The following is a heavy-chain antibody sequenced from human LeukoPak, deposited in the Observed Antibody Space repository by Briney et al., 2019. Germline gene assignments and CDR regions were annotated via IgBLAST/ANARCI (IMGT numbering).Heavy chain of an antibody. CDR1: GGSFSGYY. Sequence: SETLSLTCAVYGGSFSGYYWSWIRKPPGKGLEWIGEINHSGSTNYNPSLKSRVTISVDTSKNQFSLKLSSVTAADTAVYYCARVTYCGGDCYSGRGDYFDYWGQGTLVTVSS. CDR3: ARVTYCGGDCYSGRGDYFDY. V-gene: IGHV4-34*01. CDR2: INHSGST. D-gene: IGHD2-21*02. J-gene: IGHJ4*02.